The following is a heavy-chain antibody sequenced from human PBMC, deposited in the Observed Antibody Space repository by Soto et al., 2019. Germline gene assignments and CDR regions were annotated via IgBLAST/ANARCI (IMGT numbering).Heavy chain of an antibody. CDR2: IYSVGST. V-gene: IGHV3-53*01. CDR1: GFTVSSNY. CDR3: ARGYYYDSSGSDFDY. Sequence: GGSLRLSCAASGFTVSSNYMSWVRQAPGKGLEWVSVIYSVGSTYYADSVKGRFTISRDNSKNTLYLQMNSLRAEDTAVYYCARGYYYDSSGSDFDYWGQGTLVTVSS. D-gene: IGHD3-22*01. J-gene: IGHJ4*02.